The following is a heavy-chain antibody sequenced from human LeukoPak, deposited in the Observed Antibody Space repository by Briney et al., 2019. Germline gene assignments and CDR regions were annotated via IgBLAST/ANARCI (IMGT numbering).Heavy chain of an antibody. V-gene: IGHV3-21*01. J-gene: IGHJ4*02. D-gene: IGHD3-3*01. CDR1: GFTFSDYT. CDR3: TRKSAPFDL. Sequence: GGSLRLSCAASGFTFSDYTMNWVRQTPGLAPEWVSSIHTSSDYVYYADSVKGRFISSRDNAKNSLYLQMNSLRVEDTGVYYCTRKSAPFDLWGQGILVTVSS. CDR2: IHTSSDYV.